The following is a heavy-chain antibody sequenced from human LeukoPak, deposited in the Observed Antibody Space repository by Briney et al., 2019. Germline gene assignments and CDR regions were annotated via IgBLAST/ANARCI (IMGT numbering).Heavy chain of an antibody. CDR3: ARDRLAAPRCYFDY. CDR2: ITNSGDRT. J-gene: IGHJ4*02. Sequence: GGSLRLSCAASGFTFSSSARSWVRQAPGKGLEWVSSITNSGDRTYYADAVKGQFTISRDNSKSTLYLQMRSLRVEDTAIYYCARDRLAAPRCYFDYWGQGTLVTVSS. D-gene: IGHD6-19*01. CDR1: GFTFSSSA. V-gene: IGHV3-23*01.